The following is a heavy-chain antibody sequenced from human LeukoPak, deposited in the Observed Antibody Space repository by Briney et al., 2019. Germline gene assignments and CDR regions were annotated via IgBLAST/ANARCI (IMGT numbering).Heavy chain of an antibody. Sequence: PGGSLRLSCAASGFSFSSYGMHWVRQAPGKGLEWVAVISYDGNKEYYVDSVKGRFTISRDNFKNMLYLQMDSLRAEDTAVYHCARERATSTSTWSFDYWGQGTLVTVSS. J-gene: IGHJ4*02. D-gene: IGHD2-2*01. CDR1: GFSFSSYG. CDR2: ISYDGNKE. V-gene: IGHV3-30*03. CDR3: ARERATSTSTWSFDY.